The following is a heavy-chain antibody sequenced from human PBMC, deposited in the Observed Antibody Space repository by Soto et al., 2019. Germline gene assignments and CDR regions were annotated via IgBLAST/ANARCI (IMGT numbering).Heavy chain of an antibody. CDR1: GGSFSGYY. V-gene: IGHV4-34*01. CDR3: ARGRKETNIAAAGTSWFDP. Sequence: QVQLQQWGAGLLKPSETLSLTCAVYGGSFSGYYWRWIRQPPGKGLEWIGEINHSGSTNYIPSLKSRVTISVDTSKNQFPLKRSAVTAADTAVYYCARGRKETNIAAAGTSWFDPWGQGTLVTVSS. CDR2: INHSGST. D-gene: IGHD6-13*01. J-gene: IGHJ5*02.